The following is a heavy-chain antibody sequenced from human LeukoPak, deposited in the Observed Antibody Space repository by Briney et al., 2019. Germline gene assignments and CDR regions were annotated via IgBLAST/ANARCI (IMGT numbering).Heavy chain of an antibody. J-gene: IGHJ4*02. V-gene: IGHV3-7*01. CDR3: ARLVCTGGRCHPTKFYFDS. Sequence: GGPLRLSCAASGFTFSSYWMSWVRQAPGKGLEWVANIKQDGSETYYVDSVKGRFTISRDNAKKSLYLQMNSLRAEDTAVYYCARLVCTGGRCHPTKFYFDSWGQGTLVTVSS. CDR2: IKQDGSET. D-gene: IGHD2-15*01. CDR1: GFTFSSYW.